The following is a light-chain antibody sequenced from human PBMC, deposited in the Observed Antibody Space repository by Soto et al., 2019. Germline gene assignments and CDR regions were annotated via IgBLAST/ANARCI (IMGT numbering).Light chain of an antibody. Sequence: QSVLTQPPSTSGAPGQRVAISCSGSSPKIGSNFVYWYQHLPGRAPRLLILRNDQRPSGVPDRFSGSKSGTSASLAISGLRSEDEADYYCASWDDSLRNVVFGGGTKVTVL. CDR3: ASWDDSLRNVV. J-gene: IGLJ2*01. CDR1: SPKIGSNF. V-gene: IGLV1-47*01. CDR2: RND.